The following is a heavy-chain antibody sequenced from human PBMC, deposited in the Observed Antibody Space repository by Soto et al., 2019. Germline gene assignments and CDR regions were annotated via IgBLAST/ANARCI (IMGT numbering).Heavy chain of an antibody. CDR3: AKRRGAGGHFDY. D-gene: IGHD2-15*01. CDR2: VSIGGST. J-gene: IGHJ4*02. CDR1: GFTFSSYA. V-gene: IGHV3-23*01. Sequence: GSLRLSCAASGFTFSSYAMGWVRQGPGKGLEWVAVVSIGGSTHYADSVRGRFTISRDNSKNTLSLQMNSLTAEDTAVYFCAKRRGAGGHFDYWGQGGLVTV.